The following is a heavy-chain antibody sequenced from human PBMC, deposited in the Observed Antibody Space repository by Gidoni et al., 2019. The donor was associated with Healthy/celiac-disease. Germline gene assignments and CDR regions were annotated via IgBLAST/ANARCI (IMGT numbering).Heavy chain of an antibody. CDR3: TTHTTTIFGVVIGGG. CDR1: GFTFSRSA. CDR2: IRSKANSYAT. J-gene: IGHJ4*02. D-gene: IGHD3-3*01. Sequence: EVQLVDSGGGLVQPGGSLTLSCAASGFTFSRSAMHWVRQASGKGLEWVGRIRSKANSYATAYAASVKGRFTISRDDSKNTAYLQMNSLKTEDTAVYYCTTHTTTIFGVVIGGGWGQGTLVTVSS. V-gene: IGHV3-73*01.